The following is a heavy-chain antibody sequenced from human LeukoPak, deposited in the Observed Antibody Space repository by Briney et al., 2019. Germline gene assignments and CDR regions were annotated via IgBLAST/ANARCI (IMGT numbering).Heavy chain of an antibody. CDR1: GFTFSSYA. Sequence: GGSLRLSCAASGFTFSSYAMHWVRQAPGKGLEWVAVISYDGSNKYYADSVKGRFTISRDNSKNTLYLQMNSLRAEDTAVYYCASDLYYYGSGSLGGMDVWGQGTTVTVSS. V-gene: IGHV3-30-3*01. D-gene: IGHD3-10*01. CDR2: ISYDGSNK. CDR3: ASDLYYYGSGSLGGMDV. J-gene: IGHJ6*02.